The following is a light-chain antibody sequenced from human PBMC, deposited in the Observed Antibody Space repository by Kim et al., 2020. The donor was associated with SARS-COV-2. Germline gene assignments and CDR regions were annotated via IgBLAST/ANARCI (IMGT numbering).Light chain of an antibody. CDR1: SSDVGSNKY. CDR2: EVN. Sequence: QSALTQPASVSGSPGQSITISCTGTSSDVGSNKYVFWFQQHPGKAPKLIIYEVNKRPSGVSNRFSGSKSGNTASLTISGLQTEDEADYYCNSHTTSSTWVFGGGTQLTVL. V-gene: IGLV2-14*01. CDR3: NSHTTSSTWV. J-gene: IGLJ2*01.